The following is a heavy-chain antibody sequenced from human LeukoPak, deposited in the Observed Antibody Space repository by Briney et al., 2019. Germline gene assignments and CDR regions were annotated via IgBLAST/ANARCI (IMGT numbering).Heavy chain of an antibody. CDR2: LFTTGTTDHSPAL. Sequence: PSETLSLTCAVSGGSLKNSFWNWIRQPAGKRLEWIGRLFTTGTTDHSPALNYNPSLRSRVSMSVDVSKNQFSLTLTSVTAADTAVYCCARVGSTDWYFDLWGRGSLVTVSS. D-gene: IGHD2-8*02. CDR3: ARVGSTDWYFDL. CDR1: GGSLKNSF. J-gene: IGHJ2*01. V-gene: IGHV4-4*07.